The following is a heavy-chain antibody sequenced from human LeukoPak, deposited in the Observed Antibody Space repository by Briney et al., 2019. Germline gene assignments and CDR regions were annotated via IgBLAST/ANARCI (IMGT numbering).Heavy chain of an antibody. V-gene: IGHV1-18*01. CDR3: ARGSSSWSYYYYGMDV. CDR2: ISAYNGNT. D-gene: IGHD6-13*01. J-gene: IGHJ6*04. Sequence: ASVKVSCKATGYTFTSYGISWVRQAPGQGFEWMGRISAYNGNTNYAQKLQGRVTMTTDTSTSTAYMELRSLRSDDTAVYYCARGSSSWSYYYYGMDVWGKGSPVTVSS. CDR1: GYTFTSYG.